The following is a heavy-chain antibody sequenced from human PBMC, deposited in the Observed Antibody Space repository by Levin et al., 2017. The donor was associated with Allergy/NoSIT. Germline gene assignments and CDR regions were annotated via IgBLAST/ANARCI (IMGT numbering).Heavy chain of an antibody. CDR1: GYSFTNYW. J-gene: IGHJ4*02. V-gene: IGHV5-51*01. D-gene: IGHD2-15*01. CDR2: IYPGDSDT. CDR3: VRHRDQFNKDLIDH. Sequence: KLGESLKISCKASGYSFTNYWIGWVRQMPGRGLEWVAIIYPGDSDTRYSLAFRGQVTISADASVSTVYLQWRSLKASDSAIYYCVRHRDQFNKDLIDHWGQGTLVTASS.